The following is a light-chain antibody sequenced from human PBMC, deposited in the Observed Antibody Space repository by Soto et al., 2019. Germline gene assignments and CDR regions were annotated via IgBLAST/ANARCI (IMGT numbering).Light chain of an antibody. J-gene: IGKJ5*01. CDR3: QQYNEWPPT. CDR2: GAS. Sequence: DIVMTQSPAALSVSPGERASLSCRASQSVAIYIAWYQQKPGQAPKVLIYGASTRATGIPARFSGSGSGTDSPLTVSSLQSEDFAVYYCQQYNEWPPTFGQGTRLEMK. CDR1: QSVAIY. V-gene: IGKV3-15*01.